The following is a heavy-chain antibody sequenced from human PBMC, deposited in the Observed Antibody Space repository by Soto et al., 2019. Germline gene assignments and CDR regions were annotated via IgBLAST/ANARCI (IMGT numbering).Heavy chain of an antibody. CDR2: INQDGSEE. J-gene: IGHJ2*01. V-gene: IGHV3-7*05. Sequence: EVQLVESGGGLVQPGGSLRLSCAASGFTLSNYWMAWVRQAPGKGLEWVANINQDGSEEHYVDSAKGRFTISRDNAKSSLYLQMNSLSAEDTAMFYCAMTHLRETSGYRHFDLWGRGTLVSVSS. D-gene: IGHD3-22*01. CDR3: AMTHLRETSGYRHFDL. CDR1: GFTLSNYW.